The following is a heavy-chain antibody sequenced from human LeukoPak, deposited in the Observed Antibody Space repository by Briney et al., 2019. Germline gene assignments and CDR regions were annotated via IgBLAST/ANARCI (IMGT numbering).Heavy chain of an antibody. CDR3: ARDHLYYYDSSGYSRPTYYFDY. CDR1: GFTFSSYA. Sequence: GGSLRLSCAASGFTFSSYAMNWVRQAPGKGLEWVSSISSSSSYIYYADSVKGRFTISRDNAKNSLYLQVNSLRAEDTAVYYCARDHLYYYDSSGYSRPTYYFDYWGQGTLVTVSS. D-gene: IGHD3-22*01. V-gene: IGHV3-21*01. CDR2: ISSSSSYI. J-gene: IGHJ4*02.